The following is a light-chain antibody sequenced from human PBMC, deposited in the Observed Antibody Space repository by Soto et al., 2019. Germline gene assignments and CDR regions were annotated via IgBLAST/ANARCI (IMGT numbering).Light chain of an antibody. J-gene: IGLJ1*01. Sequence: ALTQPRSVSGSPGQSVAISCTGTTSDVGGYDYVSWHQQHPGKAPELIIFDVSKRPSGVPDRFSGSKSGNTASLTITGLQAEDEADYFCCSYAGDFYVFGSGTKVTVL. CDR3: CSYAGDFYV. V-gene: IGLV2-11*01. CDR2: DVS. CDR1: TSDVGGYDY.